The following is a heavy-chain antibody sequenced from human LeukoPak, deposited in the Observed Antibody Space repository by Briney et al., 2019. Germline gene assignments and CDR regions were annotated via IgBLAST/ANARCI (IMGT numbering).Heavy chain of an antibody. Sequence: PWGSLRLSCTAFGFTFGDHGMSWVRQAPGKGLEWVGFIRSKAYRGTTEYAASVKGRFAISRDDSRSIAYLQMNSLNTEDTAVYYCTRGPIHLWLYDGVDVWGQGTTVIVSS. CDR3: TRGPIHLWLYDGVDV. CDR1: GFTFGDHG. J-gene: IGHJ6*02. D-gene: IGHD5-18*01. V-gene: IGHV3-49*04. CDR2: IRSKAYRGTT.